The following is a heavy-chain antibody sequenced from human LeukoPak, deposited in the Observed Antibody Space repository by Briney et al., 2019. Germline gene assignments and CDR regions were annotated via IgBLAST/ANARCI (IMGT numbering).Heavy chain of an antibody. CDR3: ATSGPYYYYYYIDV. D-gene: IGHD1-26*01. CDR1: GGSISSGSYY. CDR2: IYTSGST. J-gene: IGHJ6*03. V-gene: IGHV4-61*02. Sequence: PSQTLSLTCTVSGGSISSGSYYWSWIRQPAGKGLEWIGRIYTSGSTNYNPSLKSRVTISVDTSKNQFSLKLSSVTAADTAVYHCATSGPYYYYYYIDVWGKGTTVTVSS.